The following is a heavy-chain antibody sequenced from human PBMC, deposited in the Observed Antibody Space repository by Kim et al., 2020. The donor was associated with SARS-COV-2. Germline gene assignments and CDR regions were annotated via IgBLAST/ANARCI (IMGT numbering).Heavy chain of an antibody. CDR3: ARHTSSGWYLSIGFWFDH. J-gene: IGHJ5*02. D-gene: IGHD6-19*01. CDR1: GGSISSSSYY. Sequence: SETLSLTCTVSGGSISSSSYYWGWIRQPPGKGLEWIGSIYYSGSTYYNPSLKSRVTISVDTSKNQFSLKLSSVTAADTAVYYCARHTSSGWYLSIGFWFDHWGQGTLVTVSS. CDR2: IYYSGST. V-gene: IGHV4-39*01.